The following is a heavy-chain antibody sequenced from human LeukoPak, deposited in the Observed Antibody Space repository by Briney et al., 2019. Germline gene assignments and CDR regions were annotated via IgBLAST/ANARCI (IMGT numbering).Heavy chain of an antibody. CDR1: GFTFSTDV. D-gene: IGHD3-16*01. Sequence: GWSLRLSCAASGFTFSTDVMSWVRQAPGKGLEWVSSISANGGSTYYADSVKGRFTISRDNSKNTLFLQMNNLRTEDTAVYYCAKDTSVSADYYFDYWGQGTLVTVSS. CDR2: ISANGGST. CDR3: AKDTSVSADYYFDY. J-gene: IGHJ4*02. V-gene: IGHV3-23*01.